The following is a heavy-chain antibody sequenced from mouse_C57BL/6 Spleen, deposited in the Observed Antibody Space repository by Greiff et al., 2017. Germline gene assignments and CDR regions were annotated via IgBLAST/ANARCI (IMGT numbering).Heavy chain of an antibody. CDR3: ARSITTVVANYFDY. Sequence: EVQLQQSGPELVKPGASVKIPCKASGYTFTDYNMDWVKQSHVKSLEWIGDINPNNGGTIYNQKFKGKATLTVDKSVSTAYMELRSLTSEDTAVYYCARSITTVVANYFDYWGQGTTLTVSS. CDR2: INPNNGGT. J-gene: IGHJ2*01. V-gene: IGHV1-18*01. CDR1: GYTFTDYN. D-gene: IGHD1-1*01.